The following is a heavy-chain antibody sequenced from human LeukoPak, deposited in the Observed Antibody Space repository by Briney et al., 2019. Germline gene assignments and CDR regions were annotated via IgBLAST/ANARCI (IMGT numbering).Heavy chain of an antibody. CDR2: ISSSSSYI. CDR1: GLTLSNAW. V-gene: IGHV3-21*04. CDR3: AKTNYYDTTDDKPYTTHFDY. J-gene: IGHJ4*02. Sequence: GGSLRLSCAASGLTLSNAWMNWVRQAPGKGLEWVSSISSSSSYIYYADSVKGRFTISRDNAKNSLYLQMDSLRAEDTAMYYCAKTNYYDTTDDKPYTTHFDYWGQGALVTVSS. D-gene: IGHD3-22*01.